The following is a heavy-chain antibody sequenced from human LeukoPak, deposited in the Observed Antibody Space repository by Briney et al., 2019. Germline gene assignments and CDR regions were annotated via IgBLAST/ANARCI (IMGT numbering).Heavy chain of an antibody. D-gene: IGHD3-16*01. CDR2: ISGSGTNT. V-gene: IGHV3-23*01. CDR3: AKGPGGVFDY. Sequence: GGSLRLSCAASGFTFSSYGMHWVRQARGKGLEWVSAISGSGTNTYYADSVRGRFTISRDNSKNTLYLQMKSLRAEDTAVYYCAKGPGGVFDYRGQGTLVTVSS. J-gene: IGHJ4*02. CDR1: GFTFSSYG.